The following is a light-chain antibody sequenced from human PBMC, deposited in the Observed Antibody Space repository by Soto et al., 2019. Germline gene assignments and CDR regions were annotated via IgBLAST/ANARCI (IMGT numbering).Light chain of an antibody. Sequence: TVSLSQGERATLSFSASQSVSSYLAWYQQRPGQAPRLLIYDASNRATGIPDRFSGSGSGTDFTLTISGLEPEDFADYYCQQGSNWPLFHFCPRTRLDI. CDR3: QQGSNWPLFH. CDR1: QSVSSY. V-gene: IGKV3-11*01. J-gene: IGKJ5*01. CDR2: DAS.